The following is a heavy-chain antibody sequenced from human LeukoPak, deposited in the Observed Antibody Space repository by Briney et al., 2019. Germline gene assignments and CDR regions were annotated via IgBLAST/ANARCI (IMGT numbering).Heavy chain of an antibody. CDR1: GGSISSSSYY. CDR2: IYYSGST. V-gene: IGHV4-39*01. Sequence: PSETLSLTCTVSGGSISSSSYYWGWIRQPAGKGLEWIGSIYYSGSTYYNPSLKSRVTISVDTSKNQFSLKLSSVTAADTAVYYCARVVPAARSRFDPWGQGTLVTVSS. J-gene: IGHJ5*02. CDR3: ARVVPAARSRFDP. D-gene: IGHD2-2*01.